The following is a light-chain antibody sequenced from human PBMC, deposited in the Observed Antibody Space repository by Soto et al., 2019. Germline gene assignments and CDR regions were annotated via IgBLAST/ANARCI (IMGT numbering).Light chain of an antibody. V-gene: IGKV2-28*01. CDR1: QSLLHSNGYNY. CDR3: MQSLQTPFT. Sequence: DIVMTQSPLSLPVTPGEPASISCRSSQSLLHSNGYNYLDWYLQKPGQSPQLLIYLGSNRASGVXDXXSCSGSGTDFTLKISRVEAEDVGVYYCMQSLQTPFTFGPGTKVDIK. CDR2: LGS. J-gene: IGKJ3*01.